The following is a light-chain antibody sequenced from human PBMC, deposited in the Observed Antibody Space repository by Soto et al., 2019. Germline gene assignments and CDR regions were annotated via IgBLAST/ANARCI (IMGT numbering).Light chain of an antibody. V-gene: IGKV3-15*01. Sequence: EVVMTQSPATLSVSPGEGVTLSCRANQGIGNNLAWHQQKPGQAPRLLIYGASTRATGFPARFSGSGSGTEFTLTISSLQSEDFAVYYCQQYNGWPITFGQGTRLEIK. J-gene: IGKJ5*01. CDR2: GAS. CDR1: QGIGNN. CDR3: QQYNGWPIT.